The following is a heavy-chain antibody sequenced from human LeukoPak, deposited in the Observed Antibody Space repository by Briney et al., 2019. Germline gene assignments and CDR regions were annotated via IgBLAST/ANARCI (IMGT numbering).Heavy chain of an antibody. CDR1: GGSFSGYY. CDR2: INHSGST. CDR3: ARRPKRVVAATPRAFDI. D-gene: IGHD2-15*01. V-gene: IGHV4-34*01. Sequence: SETLSLTCAVYGGSFSGYYWSWIRQPPGKGLEWIGEINHSGSTNYNPSLKSRVTISVDTCKNQVSLKLTSVTAADTAVYHCARRPKRVVAATPRAFDIWGQGTMVTVSS. J-gene: IGHJ3*02.